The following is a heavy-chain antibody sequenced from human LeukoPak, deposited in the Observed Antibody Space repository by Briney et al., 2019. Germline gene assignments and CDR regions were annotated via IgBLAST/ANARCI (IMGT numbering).Heavy chain of an antibody. V-gene: IGHV3-48*03. CDR2: ISSSGSTI. D-gene: IGHD3-9*01. Sequence: GGSLRLSCAASGFIFSSYEMNWVRQAPGKGLEWVSYISSSGSTIYYADSVKGRFTISRDNAKNSLYLQMNSLRAEDTAVYYCARVHYDILTGYYGRFDPWGQGTLVTVSS. CDR1: GFIFSSYE. CDR3: ARVHYDILTGYYGRFDP. J-gene: IGHJ5*02.